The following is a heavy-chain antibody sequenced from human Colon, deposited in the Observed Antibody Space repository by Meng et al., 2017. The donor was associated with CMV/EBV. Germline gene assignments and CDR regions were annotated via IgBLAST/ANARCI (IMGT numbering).Heavy chain of an antibody. Sequence: GESLKISCVGSGFSFSSYWMHWVRQAPGKGLVWVSGMNSDGTTTSNTDSVKGRFTISRDNSKSTLYLQMNSLRSEDTAVYYCAKDLSVTGTQSDFWGQGTLVTVSS. D-gene: IGHD7-27*01. V-gene: IGHV3-74*01. CDR3: AKDLSVTGTQSDF. J-gene: IGHJ4*02. CDR1: GFSFSSYW. CDR2: MNSDGTTT.